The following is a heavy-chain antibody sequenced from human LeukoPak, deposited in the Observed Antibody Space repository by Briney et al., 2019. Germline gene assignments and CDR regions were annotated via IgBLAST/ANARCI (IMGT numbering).Heavy chain of an antibody. CDR2: IYYSGST. CDR1: GGSISSSSYY. J-gene: IGHJ4*02. Sequence: SETLSLTCTVSGGSISSSSYYWGWIRQPPGKGLEWIGSIYYSGSTYYNPSLKSRVTISVDTSKNQFSLKLSSVTAADTAVYYCARLTGGSTRLLWFGELFRYYFDYWGQGTLVTVSS. D-gene: IGHD3-10*01. CDR3: ARLTGGSTRLLWFGELFRYYFDY. V-gene: IGHV4-39*01.